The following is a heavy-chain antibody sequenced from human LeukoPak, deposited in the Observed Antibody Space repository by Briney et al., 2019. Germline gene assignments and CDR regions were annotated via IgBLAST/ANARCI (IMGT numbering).Heavy chain of an antibody. CDR1: GFTFSTYA. D-gene: IGHD2/OR15-2a*01. J-gene: IGHJ4*02. CDR2: ISGDGGGT. V-gene: IGHV3-23*01. CDR3: AKRPDCSTSNCFRFEY. Sequence: GGSLRLSCAASGFTFSTYAMSWVRQAPGQGLEWGSSISGDGGGTYYAESVKGRFTISRDNSKNTLYLQMNSLRAEDTAVYYCAKRPDCSTSNCFRFEYWGQGTLVTVSS.